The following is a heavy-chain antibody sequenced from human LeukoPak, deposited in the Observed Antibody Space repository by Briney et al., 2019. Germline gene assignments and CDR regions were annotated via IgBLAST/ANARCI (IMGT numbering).Heavy chain of an antibody. V-gene: IGHV3-9*01. J-gene: IGHJ4*02. D-gene: IGHD2-21*02. CDR1: GFTFDDYA. CDR2: ISWNSGSI. Sequence: GGSLRLSCAASGFTFDDYAMHWVWQAPGKGLEWVSGISWNSGSIGYADSVKGRFTISRDNAKNSLYLQMNSLRAEDTALYYCAKSSGLAYCGGDCYRPYYFDYWGQGTLVTVSS. CDR3: AKSSGLAYCGGDCYRPYYFDY.